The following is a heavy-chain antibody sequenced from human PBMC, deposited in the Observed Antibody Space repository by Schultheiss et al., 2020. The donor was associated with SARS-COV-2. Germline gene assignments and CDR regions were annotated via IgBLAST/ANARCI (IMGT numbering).Heavy chain of an antibody. CDR3: ARVRGRYDSSGYYYGVGYYYGMDV. Sequence: GGSLRLSCAASGFTFSDYYMSWIRQAPGKGLEWVSYISSSSSYTNYADSVKGRFTISRDNSKNTLYLQMNSLRAEDTAVYYCARVRGRYDSSGYYYGVGYYYGMDVWGQGTTVTVSS. V-gene: IGHV3-11*06. CDR2: ISSSSSYT. CDR1: GFTFSDYY. J-gene: IGHJ6*02. D-gene: IGHD3-22*01.